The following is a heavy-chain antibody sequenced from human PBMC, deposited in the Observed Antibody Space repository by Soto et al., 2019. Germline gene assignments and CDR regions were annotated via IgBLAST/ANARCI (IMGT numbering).Heavy chain of an antibody. CDR2: IRNKVNSYST. J-gene: IGHJ6*02. CDR1: GFIFNDHY. CDR3: LTHAGYAREHPNYFSYAMDV. V-gene: IGHV3-72*01. Sequence: QLVESGGGLVQPGGSLRLSCVASGFIFNDHYMDWVRQAPGKGLEWLGRIRNKVNSYSTHYAASVNGRFSISRDDSKNSVYLQLNSLKTDDTAVYSCLTHAGYAREHPNYFSYAMDVWGQGITVTVSS. D-gene: IGHD5-12*01.